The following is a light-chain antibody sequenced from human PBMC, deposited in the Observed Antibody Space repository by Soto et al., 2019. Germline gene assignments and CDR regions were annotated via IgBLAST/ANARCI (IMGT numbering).Light chain of an antibody. CDR2: DAS. CDR1: QDIRKY. J-gene: IGKJ5*01. V-gene: IGKV1-33*01. CDR3: QQYDNLPLI. Sequence: IQMTQSPSSLSASAGDSVTLTCRATQDIRKYLNWYQQKPGKAPKLLIYDASSLETGVPSRVSGSGSGTDFTLTISSLQPEDFATYYCQQYDNLPLIFGQGTRREIK.